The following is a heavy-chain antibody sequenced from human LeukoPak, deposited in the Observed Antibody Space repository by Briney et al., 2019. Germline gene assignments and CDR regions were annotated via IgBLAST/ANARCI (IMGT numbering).Heavy chain of an antibody. D-gene: IGHD3-16*02. CDR3: ASSLSSRAFDI. CDR1: GFTFSSYW. Sequence: GGFLRLSCAASGFTFSSYWMSWVRQAPGKGLEWVANIKQDGSEKYYVDSVKGRFTISRDNAKNSLYLQMNSLRAEDTAVYYCASSLSSRAFDIWGQGTMVTVSS. CDR2: IKQDGSEK. J-gene: IGHJ3*02. V-gene: IGHV3-7*03.